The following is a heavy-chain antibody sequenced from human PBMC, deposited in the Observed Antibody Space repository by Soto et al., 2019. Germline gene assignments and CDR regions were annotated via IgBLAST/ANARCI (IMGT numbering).Heavy chain of an antibody. CDR1: GFPFINYA. CDR2: ISGSGGRT. J-gene: IGHJ4*02. Sequence: EVQLLDSGGGSVQPGGSLRLSCAASGFPFINYAMHCVRQAPGKGLEWVSAISGSGGRTYYGDSVKGRFTISRDNSKDTLYLHMNRLTAEDTAVYFCAKEGVRDSSISLYFFDQWGQGTLVTVSS. CDR3: AKEGVRDSSISLYFFDQ. D-gene: IGHD3-10*01. V-gene: IGHV3-23*01.